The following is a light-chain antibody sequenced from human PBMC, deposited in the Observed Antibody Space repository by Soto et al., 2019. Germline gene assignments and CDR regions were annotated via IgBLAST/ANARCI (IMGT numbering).Light chain of an antibody. CDR2: GAS. CDR3: QQYNNWPPKYT. J-gene: IGKJ2*01. V-gene: IGKV3-15*01. CDR1: QSVSSN. Sequence: EIVMTQSPATLSVSPGERATLSCRASQSVSSNLAWYKQKPGQAPRLLIYGASTRGTGIPARFSGSGSGTGFTLTISSVQSEDFAVYYCQQYNNWPPKYTFGQGTKLEIK.